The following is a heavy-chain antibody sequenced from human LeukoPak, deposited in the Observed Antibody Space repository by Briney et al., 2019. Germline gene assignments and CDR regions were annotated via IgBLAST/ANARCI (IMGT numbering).Heavy chain of an antibody. CDR2: MNPNSGNT. J-gene: IGHJ3*02. CDR1: GYTFTSYD. V-gene: IGHV1-8*01. Sequence: ASVKVSCKASGYTFTSYDINWVRQAPGQGLEWMGWMNPNSGNTGYAQKFQGRVTMTRNTSISTAYMELSSLRSEDTAVYYCAKSPSPYYYDSSGVKGAFDIWGQGTMVTVSS. D-gene: IGHD3-22*01. CDR3: AKSPSPYYYDSSGVKGAFDI.